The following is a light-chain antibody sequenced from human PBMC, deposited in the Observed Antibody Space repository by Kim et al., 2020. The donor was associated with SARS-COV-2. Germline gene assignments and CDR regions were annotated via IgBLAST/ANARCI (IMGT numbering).Light chain of an antibody. CDR2: KAS. V-gene: IGKV1-5*03. Sequence: GSVGDRVTITCRASQSISSWLAWYQQKPVKAPKLLIYKASSLESGVPSRFSGSGSGTEFTLTISSLQPDDFATYYCQQYNSYSSTFGGGTKVDIK. CDR1: QSISSW. CDR3: QQYNSYSST. J-gene: IGKJ4*01.